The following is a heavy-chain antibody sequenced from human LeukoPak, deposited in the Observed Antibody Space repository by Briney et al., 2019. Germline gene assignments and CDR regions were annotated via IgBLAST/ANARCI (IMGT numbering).Heavy chain of an antibody. D-gene: IGHD3-3*01. CDR3: ARGGYYFGSGYFGGPYYFDY. CDR1: GYTFTGYY. CDR2: INPNSGGT. J-gene: IGHJ4*02. V-gene: IGHV1-2*02. Sequence: ASVNVSCKASGYTFTGYYMHWVRQAPGQGLAWVGWINPNSGGTNDAQKIQGRATMARDRSTSTAYMELSSLRSEDTGVYYWARGGYYFGSGYFGGPYYFDYWGQGTLVTVSS.